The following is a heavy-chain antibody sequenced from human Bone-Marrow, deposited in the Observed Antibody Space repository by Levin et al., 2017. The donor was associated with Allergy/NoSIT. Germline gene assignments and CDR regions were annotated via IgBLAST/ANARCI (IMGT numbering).Heavy chain of an antibody. J-gene: IGHJ6*02. D-gene: IGHD6-13*01. CDR3: ARDQSLKLAAAGRTDYYYYGMDV. CDR2: INPNSGGT. Sequence: VASVKVSCKASGYTFTGYYMHWVRQAPGQGLEWMGWINPNSGGTNYAQKFQGRVTMTRDTSISTAYMELSRLRSDDTAVYYCARDQSLKLAAAGRTDYYYYGMDVWGQGTTVTVSS. V-gene: IGHV1-2*02. CDR1: GYTFTGYY.